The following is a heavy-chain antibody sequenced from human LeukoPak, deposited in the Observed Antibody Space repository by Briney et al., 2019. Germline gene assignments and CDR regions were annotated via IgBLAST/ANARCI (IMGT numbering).Heavy chain of an antibody. Sequence: GESLKISCKGSGYSFTSYWIGWVRQMPGKGLEWMGIIYPGDSDTRYSPSFQGQVTISADKSISTAYLQWSSLKASDTAMYNCARLRPLGYCSSTSCSDHLDYWGQGTLVTVSS. V-gene: IGHV5-51*01. CDR3: ARLRPLGYCSSTSCSDHLDY. CDR2: IYPGDSDT. J-gene: IGHJ4*02. CDR1: GYSFTSYW. D-gene: IGHD2-2*01.